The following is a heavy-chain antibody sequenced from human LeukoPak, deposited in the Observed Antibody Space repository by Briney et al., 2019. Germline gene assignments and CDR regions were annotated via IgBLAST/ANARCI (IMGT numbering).Heavy chain of an antibody. CDR1: GYTFTGYY. Sequence: GASVKVSCKASGYTFTGYYTHWVRQAPGQGLEWMGWINPNSGGTNYAQKFQGRVTMTRDTSISTAYMELSRLRSDDTAVYYCARGMAGIAAAGAIDYWGQGTLVTVSS. CDR2: INPNSGGT. V-gene: IGHV1-2*02. D-gene: IGHD6-13*01. CDR3: ARGMAGIAAAGAIDY. J-gene: IGHJ4*02.